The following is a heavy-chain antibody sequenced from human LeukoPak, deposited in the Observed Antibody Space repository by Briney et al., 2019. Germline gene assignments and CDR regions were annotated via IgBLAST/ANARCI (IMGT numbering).Heavy chain of an antibody. J-gene: IGHJ4*02. D-gene: IGHD5-12*01. CDR3: ARATWPLCYFDY. V-gene: IGHV4-38-2*02. CDR2: ICHSGST. CDR1: GYSISSGYC. Sequence: SETLSLTCTVSGYSISSGYCWGWVRQPPGKGLEWIGSICHSGSTYYNPSLKSRVTISLDTSKNQFSLRLNSVTAADTAVYYCARATWPLCYFDYWGQGTLVTVSS.